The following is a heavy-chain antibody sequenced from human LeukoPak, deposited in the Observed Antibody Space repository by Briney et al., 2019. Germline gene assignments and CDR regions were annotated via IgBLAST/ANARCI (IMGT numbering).Heavy chain of an antibody. CDR1: GYTFTGYY. D-gene: IGHD4-11*01. Sequence: ASVKVSCKASGYTFTGYYMHWVRQAPGQGLEWMGWINPNSGGTNYAQKFQGRVTMTRDTSISTAYMELSRLRSDDTAVYYCARGPHDYSKYNWFDPWGQGTLVTVSS. V-gene: IGHV1-2*02. J-gene: IGHJ5*02. CDR3: ARGPHDYSKYNWFDP. CDR2: INPNSGGT.